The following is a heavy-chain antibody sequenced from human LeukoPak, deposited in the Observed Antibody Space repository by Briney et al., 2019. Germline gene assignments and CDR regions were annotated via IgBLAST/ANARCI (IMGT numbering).Heavy chain of an antibody. Sequence: SETLSLTCTVSGGSISSYYWSWIRQPAGKGLEWIGRIYTSGSTNYNPSLKSRVTMSVDTSKNQFSLKLSSVTAADTAVYYCARDRPDYGDLYYFDYWGQGTLVTVSS. D-gene: IGHD4-17*01. CDR1: GGSISSYY. J-gene: IGHJ4*02. CDR2: IYTSGST. V-gene: IGHV4-4*07. CDR3: ARDRPDYGDLYYFDY.